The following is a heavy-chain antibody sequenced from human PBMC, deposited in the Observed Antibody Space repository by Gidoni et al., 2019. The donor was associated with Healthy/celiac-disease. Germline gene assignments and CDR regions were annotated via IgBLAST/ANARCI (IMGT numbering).Heavy chain of an antibody. CDR3: ATEWTNYYYYYGMDV. Sequence: EVQLVESGGGLVQPGGSLRLSCAASGFTFRSYSMNWVRQAPGKGLEWVSYISSSSSTIYYADSVKGRFTSSRDNAKNSLYLQMNSLRAEDTAVYYCATEWTNYYYYYGMDVWGKGTTVTVSS. CDR1: GFTFRSYS. CDR2: ISSSSSTI. D-gene: IGHD3-3*01. V-gene: IGHV3-48*01. J-gene: IGHJ6*04.